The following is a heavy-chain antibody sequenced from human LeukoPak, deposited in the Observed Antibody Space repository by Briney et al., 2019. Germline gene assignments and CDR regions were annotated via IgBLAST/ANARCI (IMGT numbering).Heavy chain of an antibody. V-gene: IGHV3-21*01. CDR3: ARDRCQRGYSYGLFDY. D-gene: IGHD5-18*01. CDR2: ISSSSSYI. J-gene: IGHJ4*02. CDR1: GFTFSSYS. Sequence: GGSLRLSCAASGFTFSSYSMNWVRQAPGKGLEWVSSISSSSSYIYYADSVKGRFTISRDNAKNSLYLQMNSLRAEDTAVYYCARDRCQRGYSYGLFDYWGQGTLVTVSS.